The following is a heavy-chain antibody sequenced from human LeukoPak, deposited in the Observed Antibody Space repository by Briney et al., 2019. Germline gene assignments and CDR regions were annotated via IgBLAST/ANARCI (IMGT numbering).Heavy chain of an antibody. CDR3: ARDRGGGLDYYYYMDV. D-gene: IGHD3/OR15-3a*01. V-gene: IGHV1-69*06. J-gene: IGHJ6*03. Sequence: ASVKVSCKASGYTFTSFYMQWVRQAPGQGLEWMGGIMPISGTANYAQKFQGRVTITADKPTNTAYMELSSLRSEDTAVYYCARDRGGGLDYYYYMDVWGKGTTVTVSS. CDR2: IMPISGTA. CDR1: GYTFTSFY.